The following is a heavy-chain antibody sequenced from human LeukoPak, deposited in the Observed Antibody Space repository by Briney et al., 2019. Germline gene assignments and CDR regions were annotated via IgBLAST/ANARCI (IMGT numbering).Heavy chain of an antibody. CDR3: ARGPAPAAGPDY. CDR2: ISSSSSYI. D-gene: IGHD6-13*01. J-gene: IGHJ4*02. CDR1: GFTFSGYS. Sequence: GGSLRLSCAASGFTFSGYSMNWVRQAPGKGLEWVSSISSSSSYIYYADSVKGRFTISRDNAKNSLYLQMNSLRAEDTAVYYCARGPAPAAGPDYWGQGTLVTVSS. V-gene: IGHV3-21*01.